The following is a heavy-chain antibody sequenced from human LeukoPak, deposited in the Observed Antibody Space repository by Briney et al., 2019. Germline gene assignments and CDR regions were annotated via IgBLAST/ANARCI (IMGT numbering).Heavy chain of an antibody. CDR1: GGSISSYY. J-gene: IGHJ3*02. CDR2: IYYSGST. D-gene: IGHD1-1*01. V-gene: IGHV4-59*08. CDR3: SSYNWNDEFAFDI. Sequence: PSETLSLTCTVSGGSISSYYWSWIRQPPGKGLEWIGYIYYSGSTNYNPSLKSRVTISVDTSKNQFSLKLSSVTAADTAVYYCSSYNWNDEFAFDIWGQGTMVTVSS.